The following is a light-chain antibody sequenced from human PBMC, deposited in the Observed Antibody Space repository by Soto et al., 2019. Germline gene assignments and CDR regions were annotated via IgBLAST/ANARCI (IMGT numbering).Light chain of an antibody. CDR1: QSVSSSY. CDR3: QQYGSSSWT. Sequence: ETVMTQSPDTLSLPPGERATLSCRASQSVSSSYLAWYQQKPGQAPRLLIYGASSRATGIPDRFSGSGSGTDFTLTISRLEPEDFAVYYCQQYGSSSWTFGQGTKVDI. CDR2: GAS. V-gene: IGKV3-20*01. J-gene: IGKJ1*01.